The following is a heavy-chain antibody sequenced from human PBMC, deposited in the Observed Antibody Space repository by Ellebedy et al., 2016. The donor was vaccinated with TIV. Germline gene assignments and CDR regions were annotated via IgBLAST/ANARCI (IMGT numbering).Heavy chain of an antibody. D-gene: IGHD3-16*01. CDR2: ISGDGGST. V-gene: IGHV3-43*02. Sequence: GESLKISCTASGFIVSTNHMSWVRQAPGKGLEWVSLISGDGGSTDYADSVRGRFTISRDNSKNSLYLQMNSLRAEDTALYYCAKDMFYDYVWGSSPDAFDIWGRGTMVTVSS. CDR3: AKDMFYDYVWGSSPDAFDI. J-gene: IGHJ3*02. CDR1: GFIVSTNH.